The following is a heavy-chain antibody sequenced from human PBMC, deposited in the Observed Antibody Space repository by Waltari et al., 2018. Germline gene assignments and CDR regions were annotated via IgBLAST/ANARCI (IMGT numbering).Heavy chain of an antibody. Sequence: EVELVQSGAEGKRPGATVKISCKASGSTFMDYFMHWVQQAPGKGLEWMGRIDPEDGETVYSEKFQGRVTITADTSTDTAYMELSSLTSGDTAVYYCAPLPGGSGQTFDYWGQGTLVTVSS. CDR3: APLPGGSGQTFDY. D-gene: IGHD3-10*01. CDR2: IDPEDGET. V-gene: IGHV1-69-2*01. CDR1: GSTFMDYF. J-gene: IGHJ4*02.